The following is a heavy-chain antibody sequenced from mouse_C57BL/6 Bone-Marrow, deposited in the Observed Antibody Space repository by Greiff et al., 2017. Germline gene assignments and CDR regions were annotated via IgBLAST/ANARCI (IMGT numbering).Heavy chain of an antibody. Sequence: EVMLVESGGDLVKPGGSLKLSCAASGFTFSSYGMSWVRQTPDKRLEWVATISSGGSYTYYQDSVKGRFTISRDNAKNTLYLQMSSLKSEDTAMYYCARRGGYYEGFAYWGQGTLVTVSA. V-gene: IGHV5-6*02. CDR3: ARRGGYYEGFAY. CDR2: ISSGGSYT. CDR1: GFTFSSYG. D-gene: IGHD2-3*01. J-gene: IGHJ3*01.